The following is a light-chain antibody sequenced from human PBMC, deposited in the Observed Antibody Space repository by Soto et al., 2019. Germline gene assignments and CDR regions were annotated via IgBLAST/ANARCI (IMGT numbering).Light chain of an antibody. CDR3: LQDYSYPAT. Sequence: AIHMTQSPSSLSASLGDRVTITCRASQDIQNDLGWYQQHPGKAPKLLIYATSSLQSGVPSRISGSGSGTEFTLTINNLQPEDFATYYCLQDYSYPATFGAGTKVDI. CDR2: ATS. J-gene: IGKJ4*01. V-gene: IGKV1-6*01. CDR1: QDIQND.